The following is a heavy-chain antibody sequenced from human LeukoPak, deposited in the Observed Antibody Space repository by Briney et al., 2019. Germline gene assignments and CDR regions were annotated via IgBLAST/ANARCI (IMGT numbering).Heavy chain of an antibody. V-gene: IGHV5-10-1*01. Sequence: GSSMQISSWCSGYSFTSCWICWWRQMPGKGGEGKGRIGPSDSYTNYSPSFQGHVTISVDKSMSTTYLQWSSLKASDTAMYYCARLNPYSSSWYGFDYWGQGTLVTVSS. CDR1: GYSFTSCW. CDR2: IGPSDSYT. J-gene: IGHJ4*02. CDR3: ARLNPYSSSWYGFDY. D-gene: IGHD6-13*01.